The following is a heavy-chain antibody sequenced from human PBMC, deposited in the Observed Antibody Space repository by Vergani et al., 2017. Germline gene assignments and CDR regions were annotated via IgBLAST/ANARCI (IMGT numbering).Heavy chain of an antibody. CDR1: GGPISSGGYS. CDR3: AREMATISWFDP. CDR2: IYHSGST. J-gene: IGHJ5*02. V-gene: IGHV4-30-2*01. D-gene: IGHD5-24*01. Sequence: QLQLQESGSGLVKPSQTLSLTCAVSGGPISSGGYSWSWTRQPPGKGLEWIGYIYHSGSTYYNPSPKSRGTRSVDRSKNQFSLKLSSVTGADTAVYYCAREMATISWFDPWGQGTLVTVSS.